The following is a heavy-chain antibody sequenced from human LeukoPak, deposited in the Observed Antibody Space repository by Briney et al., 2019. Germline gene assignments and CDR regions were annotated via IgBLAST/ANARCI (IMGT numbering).Heavy chain of an antibody. CDR2: LVPSRGSP. J-gene: IGHJ4*02. V-gene: IGHV1-46*01. D-gene: IGHD5-18*01. CDR1: GYTFTAFY. CDR3: ARVEGLTATVTD. Sequence: ASVKVSCKASGYTFTAFYIHWVRQAPGQGLEWMAKLVPSRGSPSYAQNFQGRVTVTSDTSTNTVYMEMSSLRSEDTAVYYCARVEGLTATVTDWGQGTLVTVSS.